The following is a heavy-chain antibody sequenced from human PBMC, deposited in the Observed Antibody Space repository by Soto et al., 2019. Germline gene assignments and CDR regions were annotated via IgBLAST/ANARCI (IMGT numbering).Heavy chain of an antibody. J-gene: IGHJ6*02. Sequence: PSETLSLTCTVSGGSISSGTYSWGWIRQPPGKELEWIGTFYYSGSTYYNPSLKSRVTISVDTSKNQFSLKVSSVTAADTAVYYCARLGGYCTTSCYGYYAMDVWGQGTTVTVSS. CDR3: ARLGGYCTTSCYGYYAMDV. D-gene: IGHD2-8*01. V-gene: IGHV4-39*01. CDR2: FYYSGST. CDR1: GGSISSGTYS.